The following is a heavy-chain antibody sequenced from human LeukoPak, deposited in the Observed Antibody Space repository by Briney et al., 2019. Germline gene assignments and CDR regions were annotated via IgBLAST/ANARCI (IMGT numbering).Heavy chain of an antibody. CDR2: ISAYNGNT. V-gene: IGHV1-18*01. CDR1: GYTFTSCG. J-gene: IGHJ6*02. CDR3: ARDGRRYFDWLIRSNASYYYYGMDV. D-gene: IGHD3-9*01. Sequence: ASVKVSCKASGYTFTSCGISWVRQAPGQGLEWMGWISAYNGNTNYAQKLQGRVTMTTDTSTSTAYMELRSLRSDDTAVYYCARDGRRYFDWLIRSNASYYYYGMDVWGQGTTVTVSS.